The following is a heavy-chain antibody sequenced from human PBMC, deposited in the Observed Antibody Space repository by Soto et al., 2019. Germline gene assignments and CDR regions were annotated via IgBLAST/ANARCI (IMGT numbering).Heavy chain of an antibody. CDR3: ARDNWNDAFYYYYGMDV. CDR2: IYSGGST. D-gene: IGHD1-20*01. V-gene: IGHV3-53*01. Sequence: GGSLRLSCAASGFTVSSNYMSWVRQAPGKGLEWVSVIYSGGSTYYADSVKGRFTISRDNSKNTLYLQMNSLRAEDTAVYYCARDNWNDAFYYYYGMDVWGQGTTVTAP. CDR1: GFTVSSNY. J-gene: IGHJ6*02.